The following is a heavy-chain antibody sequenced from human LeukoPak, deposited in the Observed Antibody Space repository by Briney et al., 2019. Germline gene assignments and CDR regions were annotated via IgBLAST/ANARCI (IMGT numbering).Heavy chain of an antibody. D-gene: IGHD3-22*01. V-gene: IGHV3-74*01. CDR1: GFTFTSYW. CDR3: ARGYYDRSDYYPIVY. J-gene: IGHJ4*02. Sequence: GGSLRLSCAASGFTFTSYWMHWVRQAPGKGVVWVSRINSDGSSTSYADSVKGRFTISRDNAKSTLYLQINSLRAEDTAVYYCARGYYDRSDYYPIVYWGQGTLVTVSS. CDR2: INSDGSST.